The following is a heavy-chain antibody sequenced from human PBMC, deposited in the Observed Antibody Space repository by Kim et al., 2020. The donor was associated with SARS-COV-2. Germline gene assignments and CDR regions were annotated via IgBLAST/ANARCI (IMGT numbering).Heavy chain of an antibody. D-gene: IGHD1-26*01. CDR2: ISYDGSNK. Sequence: GGSLRLSCAASGFTFSSYAMHWVRQAPGKGLEWVAVISYDGSNKYYADSVKGRFTISRDNSKNTLYLQMNSLRAEDTAVYYCARDPSIVGAPTALPFDYWGQGTLVTVSS. CDR3: ARDPSIVGAPTALPFDY. V-gene: IGHV3-30-3*01. J-gene: IGHJ4*02. CDR1: GFTFSSYA.